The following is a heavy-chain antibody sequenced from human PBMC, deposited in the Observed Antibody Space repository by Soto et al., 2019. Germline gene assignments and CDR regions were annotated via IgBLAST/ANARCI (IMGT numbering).Heavy chain of an antibody. CDR2: IYHSGST. J-gene: IGHJ5*02. V-gene: IGHV4-30-2*01. CDR1: GGSISSGGYS. Sequence: QLQLQESGSGLAKPSQTLSLTCAVSGGSISSGGYSWSWIRQPPGKGLEWIGYIYHSGSTYYNPSPXSXXTISVDRSKNQFSLKLSSVTAADTAVYYCARVPGSWGQGTLVTVSS. CDR3: ARVPGS.